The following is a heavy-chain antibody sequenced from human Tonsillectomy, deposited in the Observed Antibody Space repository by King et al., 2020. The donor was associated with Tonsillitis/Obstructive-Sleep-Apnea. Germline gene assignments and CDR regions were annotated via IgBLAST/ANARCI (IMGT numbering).Heavy chain of an antibody. J-gene: IGHJ4*02. CDR3: TRVGNTGWFGAYSSY. CDR2: IRGDSGDT. Sequence: QLVQSGAEVKKPGASVRVSCEASGYTFINYGVSWVRQAPGQGLEWLGQIRGDSGDTQYAPKFQDRVTMTTDTSTSTAYMELRSLRSDDTAVYYCTRVGNTGWFGAYSSYWGQGTLVTVSS. D-gene: IGHD3-10*01. CDR1: GYTFINYG. V-gene: IGHV1-18*01.